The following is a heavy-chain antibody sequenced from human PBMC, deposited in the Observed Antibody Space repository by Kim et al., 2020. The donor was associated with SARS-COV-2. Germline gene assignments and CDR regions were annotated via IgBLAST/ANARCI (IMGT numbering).Heavy chain of an antibody. CDR3: ASLSTGYVWDKFDH. Sequence: GGSLRLSCVASRFTFSSYWMHWVRQAPGKGLVWVSRVNSDGSSTSYADSVKGRFTISRDNARNTLYLQMNSLRAEDTAVYYCASLSTGYVWDKFDHWGRNPGHRLL. V-gene: IGHV3-74*01. CDR1: RFTFSSYW. J-gene: IGHJ4*01. D-gene: IGHD3-16*01. CDR2: VNSDGSST.